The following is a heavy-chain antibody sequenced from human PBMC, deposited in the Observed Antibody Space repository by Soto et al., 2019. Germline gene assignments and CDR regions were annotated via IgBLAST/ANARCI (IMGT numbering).Heavy chain of an antibody. D-gene: IGHD3-22*01. CDR1: GGTFSSYA. V-gene: IGHV1-69*13. CDR3: ARGNLPYYDSIGYYDY. Sequence: ASVKVSCKASGGTFSSYAISWVRQAPGQGLEWMGGIIPIFGTANYAQKFQGRVTITADESTSTAYMELSSLRSEDTAVYYCARGNLPYYDSIGYYDYWGQGTLVTVSS. CDR2: IIPIFGTA. J-gene: IGHJ4*02.